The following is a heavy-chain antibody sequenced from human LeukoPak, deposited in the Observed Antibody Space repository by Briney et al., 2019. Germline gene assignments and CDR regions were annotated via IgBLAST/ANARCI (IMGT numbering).Heavy chain of an antibody. CDR3: ARPPDPWGVEDTAMVSESSINFDY. D-gene: IGHD5-18*01. J-gene: IGHJ4*02. V-gene: IGHV1-2*02. CDR2: INPNSGGT. CDR1: GYTFTGYY. Sequence: ASVKVSCKASGYTFTGYYMHWVRQAPGQGLEWMGWINPNSGGTNYAQKFQGRVTMTRDTSISTAYMELSRLRSDDTAVYYCARPPDPWGVEDTAMVSESSINFDYWGQGTLVTVSS.